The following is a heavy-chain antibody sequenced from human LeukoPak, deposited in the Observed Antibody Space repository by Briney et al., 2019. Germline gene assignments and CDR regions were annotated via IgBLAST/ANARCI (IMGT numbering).Heavy chain of an antibody. CDR1: GFTFSTYW. D-gene: IGHD3-22*01. J-gene: IGHJ4*02. CDR3: ARLGAAYYYDSTERYFDF. V-gene: IGHV3-7*01. Sequence: PGGSLRLSCAASGFTFSTYWMSWVRQAPGKGLEWVANIKQEGSEKKYVDSVKGRVTISRDNTKNSLYLQMNSLRAEDTAVYYCARLGAAYYYDSTERYFDFWGQGTLVTVSS. CDR2: IKQEGSEK.